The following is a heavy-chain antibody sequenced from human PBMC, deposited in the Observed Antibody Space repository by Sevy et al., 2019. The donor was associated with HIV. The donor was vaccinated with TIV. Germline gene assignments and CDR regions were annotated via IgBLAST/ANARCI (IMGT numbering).Heavy chain of an antibody. J-gene: IGHJ3*02. CDR2: IRSKADGGTT. Sequence: GGSLRLSCAASGFTFSNAWMSWVRQAPGKGLEWVGRIRSKADGGTTEYMTPEKGRFTISRDDSKSTLYLQVDSLKSEDTAVYYCASYIGVLQRGAFDIWGQGTMVTVSS. CDR1: GFTFSNAW. V-gene: IGHV3-15*01. CDR3: ASYIGVLQRGAFDI. D-gene: IGHD2-15*01.